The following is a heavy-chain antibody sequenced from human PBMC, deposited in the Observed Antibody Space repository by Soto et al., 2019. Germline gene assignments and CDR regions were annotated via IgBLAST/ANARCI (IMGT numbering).Heavy chain of an antibody. J-gene: IGHJ4*02. CDR3: AREQWGYDS. D-gene: IGHD2-15*01. CDR2: IYYTGNT. CDR1: GGSISSNGHY. Sequence: QVQLQESGPELVKPSQTLSLTCTVSGGSISSNGHYWTWIRQHPGKGLEWIAYIYYTGNTYYNPSLKSRLSISADTSKNQFSLNLRSVTAADTAVYYCAREQWGYDSWGQGTLVTVSS. V-gene: IGHV4-31*03.